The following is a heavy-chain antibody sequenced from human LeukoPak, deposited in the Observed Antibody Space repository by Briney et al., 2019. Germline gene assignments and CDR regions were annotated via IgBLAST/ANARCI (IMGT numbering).Heavy chain of an antibody. J-gene: IGHJ6*03. CDR3: AREYCSSTSCHYYYYYYMDV. D-gene: IGHD2-2*01. CDR1: GGSISSGSYY. Sequence: SETLSLTCTVSGGSISSGSYYWSWIRQPAGKGLEWIGRIYTSGSTNYNPSLKSRVTISVDTSKNQFSLKLSSVTAADTAVYYCAREYCSSTSCHYYYYYYMDVWGKGTTVTVSS. V-gene: IGHV4-61*02. CDR2: IYTSGST.